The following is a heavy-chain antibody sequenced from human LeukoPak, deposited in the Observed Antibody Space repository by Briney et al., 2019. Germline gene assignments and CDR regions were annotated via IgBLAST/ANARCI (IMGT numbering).Heavy chain of an antibody. CDR3: ARVARKGSIVDY. Sequence: SETLSLTCTVSGGSISSGSYYWSWIRQPAGKGLEWIGRIYTSGSTHYNPSLKSRFTISVDKSKNQFALKLSSVTAADTAVYYCARVARKGSIVDYWGQGTLVTVSS. CDR2: IYTSGST. CDR1: GGSISSGSYY. J-gene: IGHJ4*02. D-gene: IGHD2-21*01. V-gene: IGHV4-61*02.